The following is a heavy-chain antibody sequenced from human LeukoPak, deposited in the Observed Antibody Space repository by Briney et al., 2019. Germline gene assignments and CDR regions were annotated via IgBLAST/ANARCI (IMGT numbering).Heavy chain of an antibody. CDR1: GYTFTDFP. CDR2: IDTDTGNP. D-gene: IGHD3-22*01. J-gene: IGHJ4*02. Sequence: GASVRVSCKTSGYTFTDFPVNWVRQDPGQGLEWMGWIDTDTGNPTYAQGFTGRFVFSLDTSVSTTYLQVNSLKAEDTAVYYCVRGRDTTGYFSYWGQGTLVTVSS. CDR3: VRGRDTTGYFSY. V-gene: IGHV7-4-1*02.